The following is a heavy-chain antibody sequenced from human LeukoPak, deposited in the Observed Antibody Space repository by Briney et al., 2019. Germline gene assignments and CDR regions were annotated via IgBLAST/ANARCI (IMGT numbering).Heavy chain of an antibody. D-gene: IGHD3-10*01. Sequence: SETLSLTCTVSGGSISSGDYYWSWIRQPPGKGLEWIGYIYYSGSTYYNPSLKSRVTLSVDTSKNQFSLKLSSVTAADTAVYYCAREGTMVRGVIPLGFDYWGQGTLVTVSS. J-gene: IGHJ4*02. CDR1: GGSISSGDYY. V-gene: IGHV4-30-4*01. CDR2: IYYSGST. CDR3: AREGTMVRGVIPLGFDY.